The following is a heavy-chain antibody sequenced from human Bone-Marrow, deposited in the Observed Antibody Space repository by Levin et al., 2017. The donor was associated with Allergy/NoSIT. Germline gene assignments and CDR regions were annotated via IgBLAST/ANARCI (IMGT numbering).Heavy chain of an antibody. D-gene: IGHD2-15*01. CDR3: ARECVVVVVATAPPRDSDAFDI. V-gene: IGHV1-46*01. Sequence: GESLKISCKASGYTFTSYYMHWVRQAPGQGLEWMGIINPSGGSPTYAQKFQGRVTMTRDTSTSTVYMELSSLRSEDTAVYYCARECVVVVVATAPPRDSDAFDIWGQGTMVTVSS. CDR2: INPSGGSP. J-gene: IGHJ3*02. CDR1: GYTFTSYY.